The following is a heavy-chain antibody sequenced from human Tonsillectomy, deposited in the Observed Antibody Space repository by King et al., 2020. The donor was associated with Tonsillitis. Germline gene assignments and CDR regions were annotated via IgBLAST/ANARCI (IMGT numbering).Heavy chain of an antibody. J-gene: IGHJ5*02. D-gene: IGHD6-13*01. CDR3: ARLAPGGEAAAWFSWFDP. CDR1: GYSFTNYC. CDR2: IDPSDSLS. V-gene: IGHV5-10-1*03. Sequence: VQLVESGAEVKKPGESLRISCRGSGYSFTNYCITWVRQVPGRGLEWLGNIDPSDSLSNNSPSSQGHVTITVDKSISTAYLQWTSLEASDTAIYYCARLAPGGEAAAWFSWFDPWGQGTVVTVSS.